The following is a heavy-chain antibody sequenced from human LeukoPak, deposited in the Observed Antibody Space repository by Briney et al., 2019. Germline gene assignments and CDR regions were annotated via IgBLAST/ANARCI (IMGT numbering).Heavy chain of an antibody. V-gene: IGHV3-30*09. CDR1: GFTFSTYA. Sequence: GGSLRLSCAASGFTFSTYAMHWVRQAPGKGLEWVAFISSAGTTTYYADFVKGRFAISRDNSKNTLYLQMNSLRAEDSALYYCVQEGPRGLAFDVWGQGTRVTVSS. CDR2: ISSAGTTT. D-gene: IGHD1-1*01. CDR3: VQEGPRGLAFDV. J-gene: IGHJ3*01.